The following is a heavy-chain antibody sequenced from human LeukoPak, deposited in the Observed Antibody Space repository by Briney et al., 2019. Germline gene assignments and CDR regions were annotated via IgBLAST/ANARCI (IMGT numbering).Heavy chain of an antibody. CDR1: GYTFTSYG. CDR3: ARVDPMVRGGARAGTPEDY. D-gene: IGHD3-10*01. J-gene: IGHJ4*02. Sequence: ASVKVSCKASGYTFTSYGISWVRQAPGQGLEWMGWISAYNGNTNYAQKLQGRVTMTTDTSTSTAYMELRSLRSDDTAVYYCARVDPMVRGGARAGTPEDYWGQGTLVTVSS. CDR2: ISAYNGNT. V-gene: IGHV1-18*01.